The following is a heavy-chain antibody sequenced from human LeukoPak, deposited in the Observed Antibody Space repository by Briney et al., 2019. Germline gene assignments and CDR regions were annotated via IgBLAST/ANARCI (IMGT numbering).Heavy chain of an antibody. V-gene: IGHV4-39*07. CDR3: ARVGSLFGLDP. J-gene: IGHJ5*02. Sequence: SETLSLTCTVSGGSISSYYWGWIRQPPGKGLEWIGSIYYSGSTYYNPSLKSRVTISVDTSKNQFSLKLSSVTAADTAVYYCARVGSLFGLDPWGQGTLVTVSS. CDR1: GGSISSYY. CDR2: IYYSGST. D-gene: IGHD3-10*02.